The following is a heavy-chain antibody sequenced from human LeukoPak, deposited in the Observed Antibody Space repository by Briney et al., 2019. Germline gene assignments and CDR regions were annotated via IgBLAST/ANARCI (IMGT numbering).Heavy chain of an antibody. D-gene: IGHD3-10*01. V-gene: IGHV3-21*01. CDR1: GFTFRSYS. Sequence: GGSLSLSGAASGFTFRSYSLNWLRQAPGKGLDWASFISSSSTYIYYADSVKGRFTISRDGAKNSLYLQMSSLRADDTAVYYCARDRVVSGRFGEVASWGQGTLVTVSS. J-gene: IGHJ5*01. CDR2: ISSSSTYI. CDR3: ARDRVVSGRFGEVAS.